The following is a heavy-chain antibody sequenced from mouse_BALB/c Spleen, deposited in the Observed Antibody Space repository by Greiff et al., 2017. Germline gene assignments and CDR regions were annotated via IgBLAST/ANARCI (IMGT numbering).Heavy chain of an antibody. J-gene: IGHJ2*01. D-gene: IGHD1-1*02. CDR2: INSNGGST. V-gene: IGHV5-6-3*01. CDR3: ARDRGGLDY. Sequence: EVKLVESGGGLVQPGGSLKLSCAASGFTFSSYGMPWVRQTPDKRLELVATINSNGGSTYYPDSVKGRFTISRDNAKNTLYLQMSSLKSEDTAMYYCARDRGGLDYWGQGTTLTVSS. CDR1: GFTFSSYG.